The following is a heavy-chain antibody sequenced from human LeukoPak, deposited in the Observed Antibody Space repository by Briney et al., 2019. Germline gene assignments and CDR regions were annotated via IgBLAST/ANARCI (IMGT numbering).Heavy chain of an antibody. Sequence: SETLSLTCTVSGGSISSYYWSWIRQPPGKGLEWIGYIYYSGSTNYNPSLKSRVTISVGTSKNQFSLKLSSVTAADTAVYYCAIGGNSIWTLYGMDVWGQGTTVTVSS. J-gene: IGHJ6*02. CDR2: IYYSGST. D-gene: IGHD4-23*01. V-gene: IGHV4-59*01. CDR1: GGSISSYY. CDR3: AIGGNSIWTLYGMDV.